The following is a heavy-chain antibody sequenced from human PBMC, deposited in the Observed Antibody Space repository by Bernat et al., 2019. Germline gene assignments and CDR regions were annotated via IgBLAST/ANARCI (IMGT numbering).Heavy chain of an antibody. CDR2: IWYDGSKK. CDR1: GFTFKNYG. CDR3: AGDRRSRVYDF. D-gene: IGHD6-13*01. Sequence: QVQLVESGGGVVQSGRSLRLSCAGSGFTFKNYGMHWVRQAPGEGLEWVAVIWYDGSKKYYADSVKGRFTISRDNSKNMLYLQMNSLRIEDTAVYYCAGDRRSRVYDFWGQGTLVTVSS. V-gene: IGHV3-33*01. J-gene: IGHJ4*02.